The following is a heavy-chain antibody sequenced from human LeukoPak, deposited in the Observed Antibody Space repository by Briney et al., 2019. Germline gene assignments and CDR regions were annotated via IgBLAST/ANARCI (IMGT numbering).Heavy chain of an antibody. D-gene: IGHD2-15*01. CDR2: IYYSGST. Sequence: PSETLSLTCTVSGGSISSSSYYWGWIRQPPGKGLEWIGSIYYSGSTYYNPSLKSRVTISVDTSKNQFSPKLSSVTAADTAVYYCARQPVVAATPFYYMDVWGKGAPVTISS. J-gene: IGHJ6*03. V-gene: IGHV4-39*01. CDR1: GGSISSSSYY. CDR3: ARQPVVAATPFYYMDV.